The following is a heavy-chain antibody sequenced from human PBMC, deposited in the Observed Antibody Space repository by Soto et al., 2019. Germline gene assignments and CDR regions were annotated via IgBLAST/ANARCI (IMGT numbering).Heavy chain of an antibody. J-gene: IGHJ6*02. CDR1: GFTFSDHY. CDR2: ISYDGSNK. V-gene: IGHV3-30*18. D-gene: IGHD2-21*01. CDR3: AKTRGRTPSLFHLRPYGMDV. Sequence: GGSLRLSCAASGFTFSDHYMDWVRQAPGKGLEWVAVISYDGSNKYYADSVKGRFTISRDNSKNTLYLQMNSLRAEDTAVYYCAKTRGRTPSLFHLRPYGMDVWGQRTTVTVSS.